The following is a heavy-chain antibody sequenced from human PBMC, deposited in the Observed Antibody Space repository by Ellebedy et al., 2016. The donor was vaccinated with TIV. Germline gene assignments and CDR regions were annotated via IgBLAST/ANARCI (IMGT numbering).Heavy chain of an antibody. Sequence: SQTLSLTCVISGDSVSTDIGWNWIRQSPSRGLEWLGRTYYRSKWNNDYAVSLKSRITINPDTSKNQFSLKLNSVTAADTAVYYCVRGGGSYSDSWGQGTLVTVSS. D-gene: IGHD1-26*01. CDR3: VRGGGSYSDS. CDR1: GDSVSTDIG. J-gene: IGHJ4*02. V-gene: IGHV6-1*01. CDR2: TYYRSKWNN.